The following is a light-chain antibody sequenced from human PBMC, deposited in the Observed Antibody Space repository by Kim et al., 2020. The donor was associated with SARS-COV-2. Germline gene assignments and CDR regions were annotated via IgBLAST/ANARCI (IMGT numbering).Light chain of an antibody. CDR1: SSNLGSDY. CDR3: AAWDRSLSSRL. J-gene: IGLJ3*02. CDR2: RND. Sequence: GQRVNMSCSGGSSNLGSDYVYWYQQLPGAAPTLLIYRNDQRPSGVPDRFSGSKSGTAASLAIGGLRSEDEADYYCAAWDRSLSSRLFGGGTQLTVL. V-gene: IGLV1-47*01.